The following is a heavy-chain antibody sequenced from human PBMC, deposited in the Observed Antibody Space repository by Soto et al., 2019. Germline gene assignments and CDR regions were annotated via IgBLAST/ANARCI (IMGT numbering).Heavy chain of an antibody. CDR2: MNPNSGNA. D-gene: IGHD3-10*01. V-gene: IGHV1-8*01. J-gene: IGHJ5*02. Sequence: ASVKVSCKASGYSFISCDCNWVRQAPGQGLEWMGWMNPNSGNAGYAEKFQGRITMTRNTSISTAYMELSSLTSEDTAVYFCARGGVVRGVLRRLDPWGQGTLVTVSS. CDR1: GYSFISCD. CDR3: ARGGVVRGVLRRLDP.